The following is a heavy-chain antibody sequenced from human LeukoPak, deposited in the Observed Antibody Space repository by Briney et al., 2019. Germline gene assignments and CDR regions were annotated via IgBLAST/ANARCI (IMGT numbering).Heavy chain of an antibody. D-gene: IGHD6-19*01. J-gene: IGHJ4*02. V-gene: IGHV4-34*01. CDR1: GGSFSGYY. CDR2: INHSGST. Sequence: SETLSLTCAVYGGSFSGYYWSWIRQPPGKGLEWIGEINHSGSTNYNPSLKSRVTISVDTSKNQFSLKLSSVTAADTAVYYCAGGGPYSSGWYYFDYWGQGTLVTVSS. CDR3: AGGGPYSSGWYYFDY.